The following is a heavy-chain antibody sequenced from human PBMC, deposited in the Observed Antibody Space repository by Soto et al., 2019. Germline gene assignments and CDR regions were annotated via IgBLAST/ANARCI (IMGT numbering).Heavy chain of an antibody. CDR1: GGTFGNSA. Sequence: QVQLVQSGAEVKKPGSSVTVSCKASGGTFGNSAISWVRQAPGQGLEWMGGIMPIFPTPDYAQKFQGRVTSAADEFTSAAYMELNSLRPEDTAVYYWARDEDRKQIGRNYFYGMDVWGQGTTVTV. V-gene: IGHV1-69*12. CDR3: ARDEDRKQIGRNYFYGMDV. CDR2: IMPIFPTP. J-gene: IGHJ6*02.